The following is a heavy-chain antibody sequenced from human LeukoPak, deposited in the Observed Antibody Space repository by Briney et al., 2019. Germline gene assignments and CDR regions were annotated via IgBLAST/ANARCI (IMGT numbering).Heavy chain of an antibody. CDR1: GDSVTNDFF. J-gene: IGHJ4*02. CDR3: ARWASISRQPGGFFDH. D-gene: IGHD3-16*01. CDR2: FCLGRDT. V-gene: IGHV4-38-2*02. Sequence: SETLSLTCTVSGDSVTNDFFWGWVRQPPGKELEWIGSFCLGRDTYYRPSLKSRVTISVDTSKNQFSLHLNSVTAADAAVYYCARWASISRQPGGFFDHWGQGTLVTVSS.